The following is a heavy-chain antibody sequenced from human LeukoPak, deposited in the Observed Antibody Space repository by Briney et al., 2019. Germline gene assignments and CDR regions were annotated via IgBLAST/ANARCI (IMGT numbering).Heavy chain of an antibody. CDR3: ARDLYYYDSSGSNWFDP. CDR1: GYTFTGYY. D-gene: IGHD3-22*01. CDR2: INPNSGGT. V-gene: IGHV1-2*02. J-gene: IGHJ5*02. Sequence: ASVKVSCKASGYTFTGYYMHWVRQAPGQGLEWMGWINPNSGGTNYAQKFQGRVTMTRDTSISTAYMGLSRLRSDDTAVYYCARDLYYYDSSGSNWFDPWGQGTLVTVSS.